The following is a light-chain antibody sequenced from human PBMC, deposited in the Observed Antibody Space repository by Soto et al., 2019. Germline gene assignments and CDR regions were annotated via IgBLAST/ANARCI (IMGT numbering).Light chain of an antibody. J-gene: IGLJ3*02. Sequence: QSVLTQPPSVSAAPGQNVTISCSGSYSNIGNNDVSWYQQFPGTVPKLLIYDNYKRPSGIPDRFSGSKSGTSATLGISGLQTWDEADYYCGTWDSSLRGVFGGRTKLTVL. CDR3: GTWDSSLRGV. CDR2: DNY. CDR1: YSNIGNND. V-gene: IGLV1-51*01.